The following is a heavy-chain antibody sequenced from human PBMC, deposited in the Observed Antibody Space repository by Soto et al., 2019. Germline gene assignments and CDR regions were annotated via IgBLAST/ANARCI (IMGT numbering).Heavy chain of an antibody. V-gene: IGHV2-5*01. CDR3: AHSRDAIDLGCGGDCYLNWFDP. J-gene: IGHJ5*02. CDR2: IYWNDDK. CDR1: GFSLSTSGVG. Sequence: GSGPTLVNPTQTLTLTCTFSGFSLSTSGVGVGWIRQPPGKALEWLALIYWNDDKRYSPSLKSRLTITKDTSKDQVVLTMTNMDPVDTATYYCAHSRDAIDLGCGGDCYLNWFDPWGQGTLVTVSS. D-gene: IGHD2-21*02.